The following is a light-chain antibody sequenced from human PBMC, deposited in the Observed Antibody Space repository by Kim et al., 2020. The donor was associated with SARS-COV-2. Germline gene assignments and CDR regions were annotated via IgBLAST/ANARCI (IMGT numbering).Light chain of an antibody. V-gene: IGKV1-5*03. CDR1: QSISTW. J-gene: IGKJ2*01. Sequence: SASVGDRVTITCRASQSISTWLAWYQQRPGKAPKLLIYKASSLESGVPSRFSGSGSGTEFTLTINSLQPDDFATYYCQQCHSFPYTFGQGTKLETK. CDR3: QQCHSFPYT. CDR2: KAS.